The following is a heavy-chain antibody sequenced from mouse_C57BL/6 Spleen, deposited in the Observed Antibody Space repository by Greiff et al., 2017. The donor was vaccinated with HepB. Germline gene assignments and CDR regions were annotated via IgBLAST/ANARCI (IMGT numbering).Heavy chain of an antibody. D-gene: IGHD1-1*01. V-gene: IGHV5-17*01. Sequence: EVQRVESGGGLVKPGGSLKLSCAASGFTFSDYGMHWVRQAPEKGLEWVAYISSGSSTIYYADTVKGRFTIYRDNAKNTPFLQMTSLRSEDTAMYYWGRGDGRGYYLDDWGQGTTLTVSS. CDR2: ISSGSSTI. J-gene: IGHJ2*01. CDR1: GFTFSDYG. CDR3: GRGDGRGYYLDD.